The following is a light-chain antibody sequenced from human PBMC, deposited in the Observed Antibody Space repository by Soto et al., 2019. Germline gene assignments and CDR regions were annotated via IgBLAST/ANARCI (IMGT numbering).Light chain of an antibody. CDR3: QQYDSSPST. V-gene: IGKV3-20*01. J-gene: IGKJ2*01. CDR2: DAS. CDR1: QSVSSNL. Sequence: EIVLTQSPGTLSLSPGERATLSCRASQSVSSNLFAWYQKKPGQAPRLVIHDASRRAAGIPDRFSGSGSGTDFTLTISRLEPEDFAVYYCQQYDSSPSTFGQGTKLDIK.